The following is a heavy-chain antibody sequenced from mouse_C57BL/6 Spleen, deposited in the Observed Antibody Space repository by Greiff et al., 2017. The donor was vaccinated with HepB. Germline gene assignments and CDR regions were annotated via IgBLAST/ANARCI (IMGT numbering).Heavy chain of an antibody. V-gene: IGHV1-18*01. D-gene: IGHD1-1*01. CDR3: ARGPITTVVAGFDY. J-gene: IGHJ2*01. CDR1: GYTFTDYN. Sequence: VQLQQSGPELVKPGASVKIPCKASGYTFTDYNMDWVKQSHGKSLEWIGDINPNNGGTIYNQKFKGKATLTVDKSSSTAYMELRSLTSEDTAVYYCARGPITTVVAGFDYWGQGTTLTVSS. CDR2: INPNNGGT.